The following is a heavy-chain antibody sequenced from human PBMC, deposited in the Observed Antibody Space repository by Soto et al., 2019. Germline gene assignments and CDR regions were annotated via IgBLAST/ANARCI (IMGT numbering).Heavy chain of an antibody. V-gene: IGHV3-23*01. Sequence: DVQLLESGGGLVQPGGSLTLSCAASRFTFSDFAMSWVRQAPGKGLEWVSAIGGGGADTYYADSVKGRFTISRDNSKNTLYLQMNSLRDEDRAVYYCAKDAVPYNGKWDWFDSWGQGTLVTVSS. CDR3: AKDAVPYNGKWDWFDS. CDR1: RFTFSDFA. CDR2: IGGGGADT. J-gene: IGHJ5*01. D-gene: IGHD1-26*01.